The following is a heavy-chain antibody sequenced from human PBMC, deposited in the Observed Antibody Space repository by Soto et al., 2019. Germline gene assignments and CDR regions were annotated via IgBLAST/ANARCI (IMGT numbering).Heavy chain of an antibody. D-gene: IGHD3-3*02. V-gene: IGHV1-46*01. Sequence: ASVKVSCKASGYIFTNYYVHWVRQAPGQGLERMAIINPINGATNYAQRFQGRVTLTSDTSTSTVSMQLSSLRSEDTAVYYCARDLLAGDYWGQGTLVTVSS. CDR1: GYIFTNYY. CDR3: ARDLLAGDY. J-gene: IGHJ4*02. CDR2: INPINGAT.